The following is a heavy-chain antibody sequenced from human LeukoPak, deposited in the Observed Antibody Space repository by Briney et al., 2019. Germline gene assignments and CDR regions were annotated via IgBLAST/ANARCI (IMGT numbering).Heavy chain of an antibody. CDR1: GGTFSSYA. J-gene: IGHJ4*02. V-gene: IGHV1-69*05. D-gene: IGHD6-19*01. CDR2: IIPIFGTA. Sequence: SVKVSCKASGGTFSSYAISWVRQAPGQGLEWMGGIIPIFGTANYAQKFQGRVTITTDESTSTAYMELSSLRSEDTAVYYRASSGVAGTFDYWGQGTLVTVSS. CDR3: ASSGVAGTFDY.